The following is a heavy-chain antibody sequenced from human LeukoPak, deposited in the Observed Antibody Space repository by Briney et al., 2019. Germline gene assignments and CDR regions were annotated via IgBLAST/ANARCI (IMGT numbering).Heavy chain of an antibody. D-gene: IGHD6-19*01. Sequence: ASVKVSCKASGYTFTSYGISWVRQAPGQGLEWMGWISAYNGNTNYAQKLQGRVTMTTDTSTSTAYMELRSLRSDDTAVYYCARDDRIAVAGPYYFDYWGQGTLVTVSS. V-gene: IGHV1-18*01. CDR3: ARDDRIAVAGPYYFDY. J-gene: IGHJ4*02. CDR2: ISAYNGNT. CDR1: GYTFTSYG.